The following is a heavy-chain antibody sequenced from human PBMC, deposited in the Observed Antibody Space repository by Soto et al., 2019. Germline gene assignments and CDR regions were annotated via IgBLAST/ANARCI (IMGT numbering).Heavy chain of an antibody. Sequence: EVQLVESGGGLVQPGGSLRLSCAASGFTFSSYAMHWVRQAPGKGLEYVSAISSNGGSTYYANSVKGRFTISRDNSKNTLYLQMGSLRAEDMAVYYCARDRIYYYGSGSYYNERYLDLWGRGTLVTVSS. CDR1: GFTFSSYA. CDR3: ARDRIYYYGSGSYYNERYLDL. D-gene: IGHD3-10*01. CDR2: ISSNGGST. J-gene: IGHJ2*01. V-gene: IGHV3-64*01.